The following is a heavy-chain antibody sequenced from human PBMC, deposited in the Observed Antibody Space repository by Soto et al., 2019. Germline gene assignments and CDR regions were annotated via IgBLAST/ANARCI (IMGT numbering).Heavy chain of an antibody. Sequence: PGGSLRLSCVGTGLNFGDFAMHWVRQAPGKGLEWVSGITWNSRVLADADSVKGRFTISRDNARKSLYLQMDSLRDEDTALYYCAKGRYEFWSPYYFDSWGQGTLVTVSS. D-gene: IGHD3-3*01. CDR3: AKGRYEFWSPYYFDS. CDR1: GLNFGDFA. J-gene: IGHJ4*02. V-gene: IGHV3-9*01. CDR2: ITWNSRVL.